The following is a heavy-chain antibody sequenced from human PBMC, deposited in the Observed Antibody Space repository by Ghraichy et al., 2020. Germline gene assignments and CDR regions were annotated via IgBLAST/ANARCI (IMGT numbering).Heavy chain of an antibody. Sequence: SETLSLTCTVSGYSISSGYYWGWIRQPPGKGLEWIGSIYHSGSTYYNPSLKSRVTISVDTSKNQFSLKLSSVTAADTAVYYCARDRDIVVVPAAPQTLDYWGQGTLVTVSS. CDR3: ARDRDIVVVPAAPQTLDY. J-gene: IGHJ4*02. CDR2: IYHSGST. CDR1: GYSISSGYY. V-gene: IGHV4-38-2*02. D-gene: IGHD2-2*01.